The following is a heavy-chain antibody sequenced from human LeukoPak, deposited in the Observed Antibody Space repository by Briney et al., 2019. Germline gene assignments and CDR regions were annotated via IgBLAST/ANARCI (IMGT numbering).Heavy chain of an antibody. CDR3: ARLAIYSSGEDY. V-gene: IGHV4-39*01. CDR2: IYYSGRT. CDR1: GGSISSRSYY. J-gene: IGHJ4*02. D-gene: IGHD6-19*01. Sequence: SETLSLTCTVSGGSISSRSYYWGWIRQPPGKGLEWIGSIYYSGRTYYSPSLKSRVTISVDTSKNQFSLKLSSVTAADTAVYYCARLAIYSSGEDYWGQGTLVTVSS.